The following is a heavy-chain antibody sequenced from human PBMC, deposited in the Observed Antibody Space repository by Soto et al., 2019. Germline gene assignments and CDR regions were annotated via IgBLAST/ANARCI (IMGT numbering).Heavy chain of an antibody. CDR1: GYTLTSYG. CDR2: ISAYNGDT. J-gene: IGHJ6*02. V-gene: IGHV1-18*03. D-gene: IGHD5-12*01. CDR3: ATTIVYSYYYYGMDV. Sequence: QVQLVQSGAEVTKPGASVKVSCKASGYTLTSYGISWVRQAPGQGLEWMGWISAYNGDTNYAQSLQGRVTMTTDTSTTTAYMELPSLRADAMDLYYCATTIVYSYYYYGMDVWGQGTTVTVSS.